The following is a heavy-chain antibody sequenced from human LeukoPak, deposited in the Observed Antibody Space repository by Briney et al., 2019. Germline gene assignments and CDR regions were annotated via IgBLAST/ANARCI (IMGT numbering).Heavy chain of an antibody. D-gene: IGHD3-22*01. CDR2: IYSGGST. CDR1: GFTVSSNY. Sequence: GGSLGLSCAASGFTVSSNYMSWVRQAPGKGLEWVSVIYSGGSTYYADSVKGRFTISRDNSKNTLYLQMNSLRAEDTAVYYCARDSSGFYFQHWGQGTLVTVSS. CDR3: ARDSSGFYFQH. V-gene: IGHV3-66*02. J-gene: IGHJ1*01.